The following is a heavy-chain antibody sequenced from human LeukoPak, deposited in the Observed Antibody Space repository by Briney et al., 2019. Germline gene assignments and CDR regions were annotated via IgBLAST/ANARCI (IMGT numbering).Heavy chain of an antibody. V-gene: IGHV3-23*01. CDR2: VTGNSGLI. CDR3: AKDRTPDGFYSIDY. D-gene: IGHD2-15*01. CDR1: GFTFSTYA. J-gene: IGHJ4*02. Sequence: GGSLRLSCTASGFTFSTYAMNWVRQAPGKGLEWVSVVTGNSGLIDYADSVRGRFTISRDNARNTLYLQMTTLRAEDTAIYFCAKDRTPDGFYSIDYWGRGVLVTVSS.